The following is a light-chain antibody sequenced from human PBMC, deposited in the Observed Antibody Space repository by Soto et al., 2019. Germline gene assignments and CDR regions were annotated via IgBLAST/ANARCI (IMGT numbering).Light chain of an antibody. Sequence: DIQMTQSPSSLSASVGDRVTITCRASQSITKNLNWYQQKPGQAPKLLIYAASSLQSGVPSRFSGSGSGTDFTLTISSLQPEDIGTYYCQQSYRTPPTFGQGTKLEIK. CDR2: AAS. CDR1: QSITKN. CDR3: QQSYRTPPT. J-gene: IGKJ2*01. V-gene: IGKV1-39*01.